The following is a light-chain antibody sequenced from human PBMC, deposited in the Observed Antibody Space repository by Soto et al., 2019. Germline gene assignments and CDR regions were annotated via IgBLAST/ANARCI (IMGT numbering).Light chain of an antibody. CDR3: SSYTGSSTLYV. CDR2: DVS. J-gene: IGLJ1*01. V-gene: IGLV2-14*01. CDR1: SSDVGGYNY. Sequence: QSALTQPASVSGSPEQSITISCTGTSSDVGGYNYVSWYQQHPGKAPKLMIYDVSNRPSGVSNRFSGSKSGNTASLTISGLQTEDEADYYCSSYTGSSTLYVFGTGTKVTVL.